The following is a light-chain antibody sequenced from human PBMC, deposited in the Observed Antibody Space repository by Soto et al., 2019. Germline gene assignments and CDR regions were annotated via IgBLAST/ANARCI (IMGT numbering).Light chain of an antibody. CDR2: GNN. Sequence: QSVLTQPPSVSGAPGQRVTISCTGSRSNIGAGYDVHWYQQLPGTAPKLLIYGNNNRPAGVPDRFSGSKSGTSASLSISGLQAEDEADYYCQSDDSSLRVFGTGTKVTVL. J-gene: IGLJ1*01. V-gene: IGLV1-40*01. CDR3: QSDDSSLRV. CDR1: RSNIGAGYD.